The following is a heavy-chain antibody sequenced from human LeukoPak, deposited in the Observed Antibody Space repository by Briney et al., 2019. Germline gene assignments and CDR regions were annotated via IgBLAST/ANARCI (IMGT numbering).Heavy chain of an antibody. D-gene: IGHD6-13*01. CDR1: GGSISSSSYY. CDR3: ARAYSSSWYYFDY. Sequence: SETLSLTCTVSGGSISSSSYYWGWIRQPPGKGLEWIGSIYYSGTTYYNPSLKSRVTISVDTSKNQFSLKLSSVTAADTAVYYCARAYSSSWYYFDYWGQGTLVTVSS. CDR2: IYYSGTT. J-gene: IGHJ4*02. V-gene: IGHV4-39*01.